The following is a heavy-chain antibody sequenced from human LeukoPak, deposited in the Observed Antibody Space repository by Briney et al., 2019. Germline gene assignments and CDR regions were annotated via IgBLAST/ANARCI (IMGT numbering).Heavy chain of an antibody. CDR2: INDSGST. CDR1: GGSFSGYY. Sequence: PSETLSLTCAVYGGSFSGYYWSWIRQPPGKGLEWIGEINDSGSTSYTPSLKNRVTISLDTSKNQFSLKLFSMTAADTAVYYCARARFEVYTVRSFCYGMDVWGQGTTVTVSS. J-gene: IGHJ6*02. CDR3: ARARFEVYTVRSFCYGMDV. D-gene: IGHD4-17*01. V-gene: IGHV4-34*01.